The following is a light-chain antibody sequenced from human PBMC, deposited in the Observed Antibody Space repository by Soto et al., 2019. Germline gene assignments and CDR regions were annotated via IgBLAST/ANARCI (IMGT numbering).Light chain of an antibody. V-gene: IGLV2-14*03. CDR3: SSFTSSSSSV. CDR2: DVS. J-gene: IGLJ1*01. Sequence: QSALAQPASVSGSPGQSITISCTGTSSDVGSYNSVSWYQQYPGKAPTLMIHDVSNRPSGVSNRFSGSKSGNTASLTISGLQTEDEADYYCSSFTSSSSSVFGSGTSVTVL. CDR1: SSDVGSYNS.